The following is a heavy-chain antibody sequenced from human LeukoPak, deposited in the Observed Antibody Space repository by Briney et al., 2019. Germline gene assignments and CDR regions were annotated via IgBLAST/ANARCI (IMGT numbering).Heavy chain of an antibody. CDR1: GFTFSSYW. CDR2: IKQDGSEK. CDR3: ARTGDDYYGSSDYFDY. J-gene: IGHJ4*02. Sequence: GSLRLSCAASGFTFSSYWMSWARQAPGKGLEWVANIKQDGSEKYYVDSVKGRFTISRDNAKNSLYLQMNSLRAEDTAVYYCARTGDDYYGSSDYFDYWGQGTLVIVSS. D-gene: IGHD3-22*01. V-gene: IGHV3-7*01.